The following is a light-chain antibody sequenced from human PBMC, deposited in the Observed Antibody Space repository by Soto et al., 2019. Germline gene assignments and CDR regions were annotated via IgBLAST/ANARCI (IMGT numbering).Light chain of an antibody. CDR1: SSNIGAGYD. CDR2: GNS. J-gene: IGLJ2*01. V-gene: IGLV1-40*01. CDR3: QSYDSSLSGVV. Sequence: QAVLTQPPSVTGAPGQRVTISCTRSSSNIGAGYDVHGYQQLPGTAPKLLIYGNSNRPSGVPDRFSGSKSGTSASLAITGLQAEDEADYYCQSYDSSLSGVVFGGGTKLTVL.